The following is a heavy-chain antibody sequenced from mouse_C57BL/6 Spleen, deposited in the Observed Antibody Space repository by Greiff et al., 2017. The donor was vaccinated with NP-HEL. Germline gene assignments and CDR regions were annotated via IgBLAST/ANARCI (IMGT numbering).Heavy chain of an antibody. CDR1: GYTFTSYW. V-gene: IGHV1-55*01. CDR2: IYPGSGST. J-gene: IGHJ4*01. D-gene: IGHD2-4*01. Sequence: QVQLQQSGAELVKPGASVKMSCKASGYTFTSYWITWVKQRPGQGLEWIGDIYPGSGSTNYNASFKSKATRTVDTSSSTAYMQLSSLTSDDSAVYYCARGNYYDYDGYAMDYWGQGTSVTVSS. CDR3: ARGNYYDYDGYAMDY.